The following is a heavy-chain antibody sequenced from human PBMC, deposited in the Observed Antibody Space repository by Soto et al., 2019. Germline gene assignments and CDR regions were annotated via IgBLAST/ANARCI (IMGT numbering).Heavy chain of an antibody. V-gene: IGHV1-3*01. CDR2: INAGDGNT. CDR1: GYTFTSYD. D-gene: IGHD5-12*01. Sequence: ASVKVSCKASGYTFTSYDLHWVRQAPGQRLEWMGWINAGDGNTKYSQKFQGRVTITRDTSASTAYVELSSLRSEDTAVYYCARELGYSLTFDYWGQGTLVTVSS. J-gene: IGHJ4*02. CDR3: ARELGYSLTFDY.